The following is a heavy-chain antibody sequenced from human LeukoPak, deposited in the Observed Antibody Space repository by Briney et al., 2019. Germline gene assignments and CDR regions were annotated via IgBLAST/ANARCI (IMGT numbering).Heavy chain of an antibody. CDR3: VGQTHKDY. V-gene: IGHV3-NL1*01. CDR1: GFTFSNYG. Sequence: GGSLRLSCAASGFTFSNYGMHWVRQAPGKGLEWVSVLYSGGGAYYTDSVRGRFTISRDSSKNTLYLQMNSLRADDTAVYYCVGQTHKDYWGQGTLVTVSS. J-gene: IGHJ4*02. CDR2: LYSGGGA.